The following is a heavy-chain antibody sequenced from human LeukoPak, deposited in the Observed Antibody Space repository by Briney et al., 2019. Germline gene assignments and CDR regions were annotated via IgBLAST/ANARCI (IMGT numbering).Heavy chain of an antibody. CDR1: GFTFSTYW. D-gene: IGHD3-3*01. Sequence: GGSLRLSCAASGFTFSTYWMHWVRQAPGKGLVWVSRISSDGSITGYADSVKGRFTISRDNAKNSLYLQMISLRAEDTAVYYCARERQNKDFWSGGDYWGQGTLVTVSS. CDR2: ISSDGSIT. J-gene: IGHJ4*02. V-gene: IGHV3-74*01. CDR3: ARERQNKDFWSGGDY.